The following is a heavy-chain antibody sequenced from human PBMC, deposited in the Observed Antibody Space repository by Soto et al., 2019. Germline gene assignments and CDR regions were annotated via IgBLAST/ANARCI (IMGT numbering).Heavy chain of an antibody. D-gene: IGHD2-2*01. CDR1: GFTFSSYS. CDR3: ARGFTSCYGCNGEFDY. J-gene: IGHJ4*02. Sequence: EVQLVESGGGLVQPGGSLRLSCAASGFTFSSYSMNWVRQAPGKGLEWVSYISSSSSTIYYADSVKGRFTISRDNAKNSLCLQMNSLRDEDTAVYYCARGFTSCYGCNGEFDYWGQGTLVTVSS. CDR2: ISSSSSTI. V-gene: IGHV3-48*02.